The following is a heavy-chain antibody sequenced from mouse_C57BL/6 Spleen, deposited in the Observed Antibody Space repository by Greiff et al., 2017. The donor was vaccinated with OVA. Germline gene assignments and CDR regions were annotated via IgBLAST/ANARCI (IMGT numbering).Heavy chain of an antibody. CDR3: ARRPRATIYFDY. CDR1: GFTFSDYG. D-gene: IGHD3-1*01. J-gene: IGHJ2*01. Sequence: EVQLVESGGGLAKPGGSLKLSCAASGFTFSDYGMHWVRQAPEKGLEWVAYISSGSSTIYYADTVKGRFTISRDNAKNTLFLPMPSLRSEDTAMFYCARRPRATIYFDYWGQGTTLTVSA. V-gene: IGHV5-17*01. CDR2: ISSGSSTI.